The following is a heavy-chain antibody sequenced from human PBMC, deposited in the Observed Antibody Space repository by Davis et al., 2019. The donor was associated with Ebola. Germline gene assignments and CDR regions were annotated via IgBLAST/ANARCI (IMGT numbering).Heavy chain of an antibody. J-gene: IGHJ3*02. CDR2: MNPNSGNT. CDR1: GYTFTSYD. D-gene: IGHD2-2*02. Sequence: ASVKVSCKASGYTFTSYDINWVRQATGQGLEWMGWMNPNSGNTGYAQKFQGRVTMTRNTSISTAYMELSSLRSEDTAVYYCARDGAVVVPAAIPYGAFDIWGQGTMVTVSS. CDR3: ARDGAVVVPAAIPYGAFDI. V-gene: IGHV1-8*01.